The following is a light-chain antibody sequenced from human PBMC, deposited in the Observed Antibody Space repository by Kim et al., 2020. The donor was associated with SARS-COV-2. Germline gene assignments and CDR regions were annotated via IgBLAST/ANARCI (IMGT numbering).Light chain of an antibody. CDR1: SSDVGSYNL. Sequence: GQSITISCTGTSSDVGSYNLVSWYQQHPGKAPKPMIYEVSKRPSGVSNRFSGSKSGNTASLTISGLQAEDEADYYCCSYAGSSIVVFGGGTQLTVL. J-gene: IGLJ2*01. CDR3: CSYAGSSIVV. CDR2: EVS. V-gene: IGLV2-23*02.